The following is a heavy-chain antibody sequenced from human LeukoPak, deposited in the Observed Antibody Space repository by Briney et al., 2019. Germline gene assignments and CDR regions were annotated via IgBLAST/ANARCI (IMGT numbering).Heavy chain of an antibody. CDR3: AREFPPVVKYRFDY. J-gene: IGHJ4*02. CDR1: GFTFSSFG. V-gene: IGHV3-33*01. Sequence: PGGSLRLSCAASGFTFSSFGMHWVRQAPPKGLEWVAVIWHDGSNRYYADSVKGRFTISRDNSKSTLYLQMSSLSAEDTAVYYCAREFPPVVKYRFDYWGQGTLVSVSS. CDR2: IWHDGSNR. D-gene: IGHD3-22*01.